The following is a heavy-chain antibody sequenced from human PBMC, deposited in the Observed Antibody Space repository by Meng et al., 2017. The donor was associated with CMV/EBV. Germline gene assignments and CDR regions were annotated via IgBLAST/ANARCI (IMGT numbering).Heavy chain of an antibody. CDR3: ARGGITYYGMDV. V-gene: IGHV3-33*01. D-gene: IGHD3-10*01. Sequence: GESLKISCAASGFTFSSYGMHWVRQAPGKGLEWVAVIWYDGSNKYYADSVKGRFTISRDNAKNSLYLQMNSLRAEDTAVYYCARGGITYYGMDVWGQGTTVTVSS. CDR1: GFTFSSYG. CDR2: IWYDGSNK. J-gene: IGHJ6*02.